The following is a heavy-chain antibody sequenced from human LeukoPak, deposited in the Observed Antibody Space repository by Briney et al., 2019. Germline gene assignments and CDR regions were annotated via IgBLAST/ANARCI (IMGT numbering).Heavy chain of an antibody. D-gene: IGHD2-2*01. J-gene: IGHJ6*03. CDR1: GGSFSGYY. V-gene: IGHV4-34*01. CDR2: INHSGST. CDR3: ARGRPDIVVVPASIYYMDV. Sequence: SETLSLTCAVYGGSFSGYYWSWIRQPPGKGLEWIGEINHSGSTNYNPSLKSRVTISVDTSKNQFSLKLSSVTAADTAVYYCARGRPDIVVVPASIYYMDVWGKGTTVTVSS.